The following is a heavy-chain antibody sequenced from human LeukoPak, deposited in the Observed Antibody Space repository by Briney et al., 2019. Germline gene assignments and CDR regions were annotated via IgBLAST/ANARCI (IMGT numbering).Heavy chain of an antibody. J-gene: IGHJ4*02. CDR2: ISGSGGST. D-gene: IGHD6-13*01. CDR1: GFTFSSYA. Sequence: GGSLRLSCAASGFTFSSYAMSWVRQAPGKGLEWVSAISGSGGSTYYADSVKGRFTISRDNAKNSLYLQMNSLRAEDTAVYYCARVIAAAGYFDYWGQGTLVTVSS. V-gene: IGHV3-23*01. CDR3: ARVIAAAGYFDY.